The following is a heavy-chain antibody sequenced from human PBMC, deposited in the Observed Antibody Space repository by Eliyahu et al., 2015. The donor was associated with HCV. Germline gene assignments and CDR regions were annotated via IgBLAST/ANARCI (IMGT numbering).Heavy chain of an antibody. CDR2: IGTAGDP. D-gene: IGHD1-26*01. J-gene: IGHJ6*02. CDR3: ARAGGVGATPSEGMDV. CDR1: GFXFSSYD. V-gene: IGHV3-13*05. Sequence: EVQLVESGGGLVQPGGSLRLSCAASGFXFSSYDMPWVRQATGKGLEWVSAIGTAGDPYYPGSVKGRFTISRENAKNSLYLQMNSLRAGDTAVYYCARAGGVGATPSEGMDVWGQGTTVTVSS.